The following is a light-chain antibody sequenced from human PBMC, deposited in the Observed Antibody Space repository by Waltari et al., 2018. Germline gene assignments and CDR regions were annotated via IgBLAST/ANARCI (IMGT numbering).Light chain of an antibody. CDR2: EDS. J-gene: IGLJ2*01. CDR1: AVPKQL. CDR3: QSTDFSGTYVV. Sequence: YELTHVPSMPVSPGQAARIPCSGDAVPKQLAHWYQQKPGQAPSLVFDEDSGRPSGVPERFSGSSSGTTVTLTIDGVQPDDEADYYCQSTDFSGTYVVFGGGAKLTVL. V-gene: IGLV3-25*03.